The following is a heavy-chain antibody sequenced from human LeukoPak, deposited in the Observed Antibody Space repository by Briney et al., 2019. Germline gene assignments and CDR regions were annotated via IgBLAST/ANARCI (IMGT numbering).Heavy chain of an antibody. D-gene: IGHD6-6*01. J-gene: IGHJ6*02. CDR2: MNPNSGNT. V-gene: IGHV1-8*01. CDR1: GYTFTSYD. CDR3: ARAGSSPWYYYYGMDV. Sequence: ASVKVSCKASGYTFTSYDINWGRQATGPGLEWMGWMNPNSGNTGYAQKFQGRVTMTRNTSISTAYMELSSLRSEDTAVYYCARAGSSPWYYYYGMDVWGQGSTVT.